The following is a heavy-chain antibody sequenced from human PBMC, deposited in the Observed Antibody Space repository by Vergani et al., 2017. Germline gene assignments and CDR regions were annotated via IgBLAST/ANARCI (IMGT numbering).Heavy chain of an antibody. Sequence: QMQLQESGPGLVKASETLSLTCTVSGDSIISRSYYWGWIRQPPGKGVEWIGSLYNSGNGDSSSSLKSRVTISADTSKNKFSLRLTSVTAADTAVYYCASGKYYSDSTSHFRGRYFDVWGRGTLVTVPS. V-gene: IGHV4-39*01. J-gene: IGHJ2*01. CDR2: LYNSGNG. CDR3: ASGKYYSDSTSHFRGRYFDV. CDR1: GDSIISRSYY. D-gene: IGHD3-16*01.